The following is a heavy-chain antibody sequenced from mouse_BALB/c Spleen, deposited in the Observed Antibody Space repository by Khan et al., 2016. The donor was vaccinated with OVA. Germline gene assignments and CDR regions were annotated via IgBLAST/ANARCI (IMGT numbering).Heavy chain of an antibody. CDR2: ISSGGDYT. CDR3: ASHLTGSFAY. J-gene: IGHJ3*01. D-gene: IGHD4-1*01. Sequence: EVHLQESGGDLVKPGGSLKLSCAASGFTFSSYSMSWVRQTPDKRLEWVATISSGGDYTYYPDSVKGRFTISRDNAKNTLYLQMSSLKSEDTAMYYCASHLTGSFAYWGQGTLVTVAA. V-gene: IGHV5-6*01. CDR1: GFTFSSYS.